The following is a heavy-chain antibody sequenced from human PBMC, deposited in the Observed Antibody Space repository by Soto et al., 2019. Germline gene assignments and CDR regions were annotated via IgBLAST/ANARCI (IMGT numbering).Heavy chain of an antibody. CDR2: IYWEDDK. D-gene: IGHD3-3*01. CDR1: GFSLTTSGVG. V-gene: IGHV2-5*02. J-gene: IGHJ4*02. CDR3: AHRVLRTVFGLVTTTAIYFDF. Sequence: QITLNESGPTVVRPTETLTLTCRFSGFSLTTSGVGVGWIRQSPGKAPEWLALIYWEDDKRYSASLKSRVTITKETSKNQVVLTVSDLDPTDTATYYCAHRVLRTVFGLVTTTAIYFDFWGQGAPVAVSS.